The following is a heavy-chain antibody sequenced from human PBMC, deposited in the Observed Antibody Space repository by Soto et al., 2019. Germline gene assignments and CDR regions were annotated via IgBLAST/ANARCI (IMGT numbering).Heavy chain of an antibody. D-gene: IGHD2-15*01. Sequence: ASVKVSCKATRYSFTIYDINWWRQAPAHGIEWMGWMNPNSASTGYAQKFQGRATMTRSTSISTAYMELRSLRSDDTAVYYCARVSDIVEVVAARGGGSAFDIWGQGTMVTVSS. CDR3: ARVSDIVEVVAARGGGSAFDI. V-gene: IGHV1-8*01. CDR1: RYSFTIYD. J-gene: IGHJ3*02. CDR2: MNPNSAST.